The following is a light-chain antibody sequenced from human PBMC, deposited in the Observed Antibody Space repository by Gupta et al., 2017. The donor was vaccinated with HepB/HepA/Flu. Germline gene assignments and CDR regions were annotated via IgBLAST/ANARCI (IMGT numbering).Light chain of an antibody. J-gene: IGKJ5*01. Sequence: DIQMTQSPFSLSASVGDRVTITCRASQSISKYLNWFQYREGKAPKLLIYAASSLQSGVPSRFSGSGSXTNXTLVIGXLQPEDIATYYCQQSYKTPPVTFGXGTRLEIK. V-gene: IGKV1-39*01. CDR2: AAS. CDR3: QQSYKTPPVT. CDR1: QSISKY.